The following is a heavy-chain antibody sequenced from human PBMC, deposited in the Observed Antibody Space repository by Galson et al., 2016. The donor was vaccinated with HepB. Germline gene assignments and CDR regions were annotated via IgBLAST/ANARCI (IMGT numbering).Heavy chain of an antibody. J-gene: IGHJ3*02. V-gene: IGHV3-33*08. Sequence: SLRLSCAASGFTFSGYNMDWVRQAPGKGLEWVAVIWFDGSNKSYVDSVRGRFTISRDNSKNTLYLQMNTLRAEDTAVYYCARGTFCSGDSCYSPAFDMWGQGTMVTVSS. D-gene: IGHD2-15*01. CDR2: IWFDGSNK. CDR1: GFTFSGYN. CDR3: ARGTFCSGDSCYSPAFDM.